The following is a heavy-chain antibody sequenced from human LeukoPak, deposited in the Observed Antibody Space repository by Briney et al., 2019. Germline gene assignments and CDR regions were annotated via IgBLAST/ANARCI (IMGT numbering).Heavy chain of an antibody. CDR1: GFTFSIYN. CDR2: MSYDGSNK. CDR3: ARDSSDIVVVYGFDY. J-gene: IGHJ4*02. D-gene: IGHD2-2*01. V-gene: IGHV3-30-3*01. Sequence: GGSLRLSCAASGFTFSIYNIHWVRQAPGKGLEWVAVMSYDGSNKYHADSVKGRFTISRDNSKNTLYLQMSSLRAEDTAVYYCARDSSDIVVVYGFDYWGQGTLVTVSS.